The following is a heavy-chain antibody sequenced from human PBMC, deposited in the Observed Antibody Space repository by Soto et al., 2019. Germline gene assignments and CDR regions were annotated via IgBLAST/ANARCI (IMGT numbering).Heavy chain of an antibody. V-gene: IGHV1-2*04. Sequence: ASVKVSCKASRYTFTGYYMHWVRQAPGQGLEWKGWINPNSGGTNYAQKFQGWVTMTRDTSISTAYMELSRLRSDDTAVYYCARERYYDFWSGYLDYYYYYGMDVWGQGTTVTVSS. D-gene: IGHD3-3*01. CDR3: ARERYYDFWSGYLDYYYYYGMDV. CDR2: INPNSGGT. J-gene: IGHJ6*02. CDR1: RYTFTGYY.